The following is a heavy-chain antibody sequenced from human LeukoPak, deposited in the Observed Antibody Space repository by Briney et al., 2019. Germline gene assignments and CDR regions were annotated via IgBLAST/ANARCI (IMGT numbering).Heavy chain of an antibody. J-gene: IGHJ5*02. V-gene: IGHV3-7*03. D-gene: IGHD2-2*01. CDR1: GFTSSDYW. CDR3: AKRLSSEYCGSTSCPNWFDP. Sequence: GGSLRLSCAASGFTSSDYWMHWVRQAPGKGLEWVANIKQDGSEKNYVASVKGRFTISRDNAKNSLYLQMNSLRADDTAVYYCAKRLSSEYCGSTSCPNWFDPWGQGTLVTVSS. CDR2: IKQDGSEK.